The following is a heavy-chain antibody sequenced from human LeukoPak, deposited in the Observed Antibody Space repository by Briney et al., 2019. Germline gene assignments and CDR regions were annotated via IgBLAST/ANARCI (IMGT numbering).Heavy chain of an antibody. D-gene: IGHD3-22*01. J-gene: IGHJ4*02. CDR1: GYTFTDYY. CDR2: VDPEDGET. V-gene: IGHV1-69-2*01. Sequence: ASVKISCKVSGYTFTDYYMHWVQQAPGKGLEWMGLVDPEDGETIYAEKFQGRVTITADTSTDTAYMELSSLRSEGTAVYYCAADRSRRDSSGYYFDYWGQGTLVTVSS. CDR3: AADRSRRDSSGYYFDY.